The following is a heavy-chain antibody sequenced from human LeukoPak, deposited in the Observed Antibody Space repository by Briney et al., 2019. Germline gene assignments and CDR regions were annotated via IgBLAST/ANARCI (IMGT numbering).Heavy chain of an antibody. CDR1: GFTFSSYS. D-gene: IGHD5-12*01. V-gene: IGHV3-48*01. CDR3: ARDRLRASGYDFDY. J-gene: IGHJ4*02. CDR2: ISSSSSTI. Sequence: PGGSLRLSCAASGFTFSSYSMSWVRQAPGKGLEWVSYISSSSSTIYYADSVKGRFTISRDNAKNSLYLQMNSLGAEDTAVYYCARDRLRASGYDFDYWGQGTLDTVSS.